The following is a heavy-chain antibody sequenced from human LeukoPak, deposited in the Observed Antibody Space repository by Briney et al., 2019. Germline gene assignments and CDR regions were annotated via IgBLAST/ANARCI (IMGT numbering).Heavy chain of an antibody. Sequence: GGSLRLSCAASGFTFSSYWMTWVRQAPGKGLEWLAHIKEDGSEKYYADSVKGRFTISRDNSKNTLYLQMNSLRAEDTAVYYCATHVVTPHYYYYYMGVWGKGTTVTVSS. D-gene: IGHD4-23*01. CDR3: ATHVVTPHYYYYYMGV. CDR1: GFTFSSYW. CDR2: IKEDGSEK. J-gene: IGHJ6*03. V-gene: IGHV3-7*01.